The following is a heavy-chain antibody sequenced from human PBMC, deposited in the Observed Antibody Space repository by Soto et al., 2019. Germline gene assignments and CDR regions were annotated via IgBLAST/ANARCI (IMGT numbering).Heavy chain of an antibody. Sequence: EVQLVESGGGLVQPGGSLRLSCVASGFTFRSYWMHWVRQAPGKGLVWVSSISNDGSSIYADPVKGRFTSSRDNAKNTLYRQMNSLRAEDTAVYYCARLPNKSPQNWGQGTLVIVSP. CDR1: GFTFRSYW. CDR3: ARLPNKSPQN. V-gene: IGHV3-74*01. J-gene: IGHJ1*01. CDR2: ISNDGSS.